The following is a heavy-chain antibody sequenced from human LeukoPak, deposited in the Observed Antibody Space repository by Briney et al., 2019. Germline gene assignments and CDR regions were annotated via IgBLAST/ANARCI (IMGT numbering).Heavy chain of an antibody. CDR3: ARVGAGDGYNFAFDI. CDR2: IYYSGST. V-gene: IGHV4-59*01. J-gene: IGHJ3*02. CDR1: GGSINNYY. D-gene: IGHD5-24*01. Sequence: SETLSLTCTVSGGSINNYYWSWIRQPPGKGLEWIGYIYYSGSTNYNPSLKSRVTISVDTSKNQFSLKLSSVTAADTAVYYCARVGAGDGYNFAFDIWGQGTMVTVSS.